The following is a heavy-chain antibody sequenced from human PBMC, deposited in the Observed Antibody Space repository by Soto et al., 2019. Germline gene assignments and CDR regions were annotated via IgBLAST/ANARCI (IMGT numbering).Heavy chain of an antibody. Sequence: QVQLVESGGGVVQPGGSLRLSCAASGFTFSSYAMHWVRQAPGKGLAWLAVISYDGRGKFYADSVKGRFTISRDNSRDTVFLQMNSLRAADTAVYYCATSRDMALYYWGQGTLVTVSS. J-gene: IGHJ4*02. V-gene: IGHV3-30*04. D-gene: IGHD5-12*01. CDR1: GFTFSSYA. CDR3: ATSRDMALYY. CDR2: ISYDGRGK.